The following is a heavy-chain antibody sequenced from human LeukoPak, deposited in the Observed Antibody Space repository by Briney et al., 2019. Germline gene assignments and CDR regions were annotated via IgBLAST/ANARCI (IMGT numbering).Heavy chain of an antibody. J-gene: IGHJ4*02. CDR1: GFTFSTYW. Sequence: GGSLRLSCAASGFTFSTYWMHWARQAPGKGLVWVSRINSDGSSTIYVDSVKGRFTISRDNAKNTLYLQMNSLRAEDTAVYYCARDRPGTPVFDYWGQGTLVTVSS. CDR3: ARDRPGTPVFDY. CDR2: INSDGSST. V-gene: IGHV3-74*01. D-gene: IGHD1-7*01.